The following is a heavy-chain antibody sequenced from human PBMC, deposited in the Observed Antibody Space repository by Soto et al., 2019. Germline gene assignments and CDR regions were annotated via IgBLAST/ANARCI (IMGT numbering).Heavy chain of an antibody. J-gene: IGHJ5*02. V-gene: IGHV2-5*02. CDR1: GFSLSTSGVG. Sequence: QITLKESGPTLVKPTQTLTLTCTFSGFSLSTSGVGVGWIRQPPGKALEWLALIYWDDDKRYSPSLKSRLTITKDTSQTQVVLTMTNMDPVDTATYYCAHRLGYCSGGSCYSIWFDPWGQGTLVTVSS. D-gene: IGHD2-15*01. CDR3: AHRLGYCSGGSCYSIWFDP. CDR2: IYWDDDK.